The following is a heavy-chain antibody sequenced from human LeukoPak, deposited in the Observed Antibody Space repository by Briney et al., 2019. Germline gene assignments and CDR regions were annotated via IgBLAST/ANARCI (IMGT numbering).Heavy chain of an antibody. Sequence: PGGSLRLSCAASGFTFSSYEMNWARQAPGKGPEWVSYISSSGNTIYNTDSVKGRFTISRDNAKNSLYLQMNSLRAEDTAVYYCARDGARHGDYWGQGTLVTVSS. CDR2: ISSSGNTI. V-gene: IGHV3-48*03. D-gene: IGHD1-26*01. J-gene: IGHJ4*02. CDR3: ARDGARHGDY. CDR1: GFTFSSYE.